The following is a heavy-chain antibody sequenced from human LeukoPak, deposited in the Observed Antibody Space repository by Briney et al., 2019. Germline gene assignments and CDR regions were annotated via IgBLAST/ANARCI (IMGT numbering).Heavy chain of an antibody. J-gene: IGHJ4*02. CDR3: AREGRPYYDFWSGYNTSVDY. CDR2: IYYSGST. V-gene: IGHV4-30-4*01. D-gene: IGHD3-3*01. CDR1: GGSISSGDYY. Sequence: SETLSVTCTVSGGSISSGDYYWSWIRQPPGKGLEWIGYIYYSGSTYYNPSLKSRVTISVDTSKNQFSLKLSSVTAADTAVYYCAREGRPYYDFWSGYNTSVDYWGQGTLVTVSS.